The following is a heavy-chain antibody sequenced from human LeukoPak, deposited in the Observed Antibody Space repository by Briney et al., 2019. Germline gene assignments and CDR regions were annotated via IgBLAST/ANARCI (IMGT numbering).Heavy chain of an antibody. Sequence: ASVKVSCKASGYTFTGYYMHWVRQAPGQGLEWMGWINPNSGGTNYAQKFQGRVTMTRDTSISTAYMELSRLRSDDTAVYYCARDLFGSGSYYKNSGDYWGQGTLVTVSS. V-gene: IGHV1-2*02. D-gene: IGHD3-10*01. J-gene: IGHJ4*02. CDR2: INPNSGGT. CDR1: GYTFTGYY. CDR3: ARDLFGSGSYYKNSGDY.